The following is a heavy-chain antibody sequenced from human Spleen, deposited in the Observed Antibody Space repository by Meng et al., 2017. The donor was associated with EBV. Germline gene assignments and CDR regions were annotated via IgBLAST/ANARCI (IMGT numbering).Heavy chain of an antibody. J-gene: IGHJ4*02. Sequence: QMQLQESGPGLVKPSQTLSLTCAVSGDSISSGDNYWGWIRQSPGKGLEWLGYIYYSGSTYYNPSLKSPVTISVDTSKNQFSLQLSSVTAADTAVYYCARAGYCSSITCYFDSWGQGTLVTVSS. CDR1: GDSISSGDNY. D-gene: IGHD2-2*01. CDR3: ARAGYCSSITCYFDS. V-gene: IGHV4-30-4*01. CDR2: IYYSGST.